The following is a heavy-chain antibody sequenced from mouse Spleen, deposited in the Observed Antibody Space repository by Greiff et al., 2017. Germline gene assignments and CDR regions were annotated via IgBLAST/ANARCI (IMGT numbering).Heavy chain of an antibody. CDR3: AREGTGYYFDY. V-gene: IGHV1-19*01. D-gene: IGHD4-1*01. CDR1: GYTFTDYY. J-gene: IGHJ2*01. Sequence: VQLQQSGPVLVKPGASVKMSCKASGYTFTDYYMNWVKQSHGKSLEWIGVINPYNGGTSYNQKFKGKATLTVDKSSSTAYMELNSLTSEDSAVYYCAREGTGYYFDYWGQGTTLTVSS. CDR2: INPYNGGT.